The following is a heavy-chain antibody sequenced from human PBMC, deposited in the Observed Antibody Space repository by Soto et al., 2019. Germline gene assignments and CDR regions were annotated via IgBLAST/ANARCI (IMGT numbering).Heavy chain of an antibody. Sequence: PSETLSLTCTVSGGSISSGGYYWSWIRQHPGKGLEWIGYIYYSGSTYYNPSLKSRVTISVDTSKNQFSLKLSSVTAADTAVYYCARGWDCSGGSCYVFDPWGQGTLVTVSS. CDR3: ARGWDCSGGSCYVFDP. V-gene: IGHV4-31*03. D-gene: IGHD2-15*01. CDR2: IYYSGST. J-gene: IGHJ5*02. CDR1: GGSISSGGYY.